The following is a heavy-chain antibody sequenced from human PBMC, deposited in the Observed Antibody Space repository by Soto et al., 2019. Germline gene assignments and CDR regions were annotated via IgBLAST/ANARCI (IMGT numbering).Heavy chain of an antibody. CDR3: ARDGVRRPDGYCSGGSCYSASLGMDV. Sequence: GGSLRLSCAASGFTFSSYAMHWVRQAPGKGLEWVAVISYDGSNKYYADSVKGRFTISRDNSKNTLYLQMNSLRAEDTAVYYCARDGVRRPDGYCSGGSCYSASLGMDVWGQGTTVTSP. V-gene: IGHV3-30-3*01. CDR2: ISYDGSNK. CDR1: GFTFSSYA. J-gene: IGHJ6*02. D-gene: IGHD2-15*01.